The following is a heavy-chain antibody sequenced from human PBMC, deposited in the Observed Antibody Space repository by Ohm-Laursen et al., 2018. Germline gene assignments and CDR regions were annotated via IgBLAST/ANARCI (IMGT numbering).Heavy chain of an antibody. D-gene: IGHD5-18*01. CDR3: ARAPGYGYDFDS. CDR1: GISISSGDDY. CDR2: IYYSGRV. V-gene: IGHV4-30-4*01. Sequence: SQTLSFTCNVSGISISSGDDYWTRIRQHPGKGLEWIGHIYYSGRVYDNPSLKSRLTMSVDTSMNSFSLKLDSLTAADTAVYYCARAPGYGYDFDSWGQGTTVTVSS. J-gene: IGHJ4*03.